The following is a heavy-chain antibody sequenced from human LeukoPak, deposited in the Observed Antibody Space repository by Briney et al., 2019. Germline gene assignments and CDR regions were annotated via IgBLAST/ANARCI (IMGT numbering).Heavy chain of an antibody. D-gene: IGHD5-12*01. CDR2: ISGSGGST. V-gene: IGHV3-23*01. CDR1: GFTVSSNY. J-gene: IGHJ4*02. CDR3: ARDRPKGLRSGYDFDY. Sequence: GGSLRLSCAASGFTVSSNYMGWVRQAPGKGLEWVSAISGSGGSTYYADSVKGRFTISRDNSKNTLYLQMNSLRAEDTAVYYCARDRPKGLRSGYDFDYWGQGTLVTVSS.